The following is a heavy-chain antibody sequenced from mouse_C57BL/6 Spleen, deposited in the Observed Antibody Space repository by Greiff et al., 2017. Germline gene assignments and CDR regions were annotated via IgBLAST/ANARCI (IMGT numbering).Heavy chain of an antibody. J-gene: IGHJ2*01. CDR3: ARSYDGYYGYFDY. V-gene: IGHV1-22*01. D-gene: IGHD2-3*01. CDR2: INPNNGGT. CDR1: GYTFTDYN. Sequence: VQLQQSGPELVKPGASVKMSCKASGYTFTDYNMHWVKQSHGKSLEWIGYINPNNGGTSYNQKFKGKATLTVNKSSSTAYMELRSLTSEDSAVYYCARSYDGYYGYFDYWGQGTTLTVSS.